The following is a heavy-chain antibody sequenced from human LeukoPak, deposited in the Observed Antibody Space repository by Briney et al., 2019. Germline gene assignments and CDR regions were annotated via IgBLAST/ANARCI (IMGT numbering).Heavy chain of an antibody. CDR3: ARRTEDTAMVYDY. J-gene: IGHJ4*02. CDR2: ISSSSSYT. Sequence: GGSLRLSCAASGFTFSDYYMSWIRQAPGKGLEWVSYISSSSSYTNYADSVEGRFTISRDNAKNSLYLQMNSLRAEDTAVYYCARRTEDTAMVYDYWGQGTLVTVSS. V-gene: IGHV3-11*06. CDR1: GFTFSDYY. D-gene: IGHD5-18*01.